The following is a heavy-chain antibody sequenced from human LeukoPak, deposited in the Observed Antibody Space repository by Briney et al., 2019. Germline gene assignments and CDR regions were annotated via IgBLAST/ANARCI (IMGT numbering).Heavy chain of an antibody. V-gene: IGHV3-7*01. D-gene: IGHD6-19*01. Sequence: PGGSLRLSCAASGCIFSNYWMSWVRQAPGKGLEWVANIKPDGSETNYVDSLKGRFTISRDNAKNSVYLEMNRLRAEDTAVYYCAAPPQAGAFDYWGQGVLVSVSS. CDR2: IKPDGSET. CDR3: AAPPQAGAFDY. CDR1: GCIFSNYW. J-gene: IGHJ4*02.